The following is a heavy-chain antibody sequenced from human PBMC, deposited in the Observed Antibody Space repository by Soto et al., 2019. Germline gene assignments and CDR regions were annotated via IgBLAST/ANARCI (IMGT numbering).Heavy chain of an antibody. D-gene: IGHD1-26*01. CDR2: ISAYNGNT. CDR1: GYTFTSYG. V-gene: IGHV1-18*01. Sequence: ASVKVCCQASGYTFTSYGISWVPQAPGQGLEWMGWISAYNGNTNYAQKLQGRVTMTTDTSTNTAYMELRSLRSDDTAVYYCARSGVWEPRDYWGQGTLVTVSS. CDR3: ARSGVWEPRDY. J-gene: IGHJ4*02.